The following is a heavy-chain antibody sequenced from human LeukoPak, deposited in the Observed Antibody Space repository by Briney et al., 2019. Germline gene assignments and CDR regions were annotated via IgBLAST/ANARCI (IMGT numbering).Heavy chain of an antibody. CDR2: ISWNSGSI. D-gene: IGHD3-9*01. J-gene: IGHJ4*02. CDR1: GFTFDDYA. V-gene: IGHV3-9*01. Sequence: GGSLRLSCAASGFTFDDYAMHWVRQAPGKGLEWVSGISWNSGSIGYADSVKGRFTISRDNAKNSLYLQMNSLRAEDTALYYCAKDQYYDILTGFSDWGQGTLVTVSS. CDR3: AKDQYYDILTGFSD.